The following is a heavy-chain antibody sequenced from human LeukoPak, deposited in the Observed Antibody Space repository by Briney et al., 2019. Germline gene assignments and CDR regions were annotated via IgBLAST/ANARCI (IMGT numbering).Heavy chain of an antibody. Sequence: ASVKVSCTASGYTFTRYSMHWVRQAPGQGLEWMAILNPTSGRTTYAQKFQGRVTMTRDTSSSTVYMELSSLRSEDTAMYYCARDSSRWSFDYWGQGTPVTVSS. CDR2: LNPTSGRT. D-gene: IGHD6-13*01. CDR3: ARDSSRWSFDY. V-gene: IGHV1-46*01. CDR1: GYTFTRYS. J-gene: IGHJ4*02.